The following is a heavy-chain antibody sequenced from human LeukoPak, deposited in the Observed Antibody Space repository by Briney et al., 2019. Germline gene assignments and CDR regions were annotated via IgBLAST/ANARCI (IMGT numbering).Heavy chain of an antibody. CDR3: ARGLYDFWSGYPLRGNVDV. CDR2: INPSGGST. V-gene: IGHV1-46*01. D-gene: IGHD3-3*01. CDR1: GYTFTSYY. Sequence: ASVKVSCKASGYTFTSYYMHWVRQAPGQGLEWMGIINPSGGSTSYAQKFQGRVTMTRSTSISTAYMELSSLRSEDTAVYYCARGLYDFWSGYPLRGNVDVWGQGTTVTVSS. J-gene: IGHJ6*02.